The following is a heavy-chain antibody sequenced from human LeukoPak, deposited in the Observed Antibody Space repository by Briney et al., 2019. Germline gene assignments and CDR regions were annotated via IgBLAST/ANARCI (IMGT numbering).Heavy chain of an antibody. Sequence: GGSLRLSCTASGFVFSNLWMSWVRQAPGKGPEWVGHIKSKYDGGTTDYGAPVKDRFTISRDDSKNTLYLQVNSLKTEDTGMYYCATDVPYTGGGAIVYWGQGTLVIVSS. CDR2: IKSKYDGGTT. D-gene: IGHD3-16*02. V-gene: IGHV3-15*01. J-gene: IGHJ4*02. CDR3: ATDVPYTGGGAIVY. CDR1: GFVFSNLW.